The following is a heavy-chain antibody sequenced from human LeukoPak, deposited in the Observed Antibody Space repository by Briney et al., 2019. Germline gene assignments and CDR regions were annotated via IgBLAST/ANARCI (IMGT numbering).Heavy chain of an antibody. D-gene: IGHD2-2*01. CDR2: ISSSGSTI. CDR3: ARDRNVPAASYYYMDV. Sequence: PGGSLRLSCDASGFTVNSYAMNWVRQAPGKGLEWVSYISSSGSTIYYADSVKGRFTISRDNAKNSLYLQMNSLRAEDTAVYYCARDRNVPAASYYYMDVWGKGTTVTVSS. V-gene: IGHV3-48*04. J-gene: IGHJ6*03. CDR1: GFTVNSYA.